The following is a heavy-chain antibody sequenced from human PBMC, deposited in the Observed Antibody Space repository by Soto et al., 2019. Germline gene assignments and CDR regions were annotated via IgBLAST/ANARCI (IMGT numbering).Heavy chain of an antibody. D-gene: IGHD6-6*01. CDR1: GGSFSGYY. V-gene: IGHV4-34*01. CDR3: ARRHSSSQPLDV. J-gene: IGHJ6*02. Sequence: SETLSLTCAVYGGSFSGYYWSWISLPPGKGLEWMWDIPHRGTTPYHPSLTTRVTISVDPSKNPFSLTLSSVTAADTAVYSCARRHSSSQPLDVWAQGTTLTVS. CDR2: IPHRGTT.